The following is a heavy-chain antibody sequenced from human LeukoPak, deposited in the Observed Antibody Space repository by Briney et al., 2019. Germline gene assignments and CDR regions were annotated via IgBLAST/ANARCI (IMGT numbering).Heavy chain of an antibody. V-gene: IGHV4-39*01. D-gene: IGHD3-10*01. CDR2: IYYSGST. Sequence: KPSETLSLTCTVSGGSISSSSYYWGWIRQPPGKGLEWIGSIYYSGSTYYNPSLKSRVTISVDTSKNQFSLKLSSVTAADTAVYYCARHGLILIRGGDPYYDYWGQGTLVTVSS. CDR3: ARHGLILIRGGDPYYDY. CDR1: GGSISSSSYY. J-gene: IGHJ4*02.